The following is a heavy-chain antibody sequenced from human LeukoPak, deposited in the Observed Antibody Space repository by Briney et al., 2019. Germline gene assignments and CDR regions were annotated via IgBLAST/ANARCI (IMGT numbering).Heavy chain of an antibody. CDR2: ISSSSRTI. Sequence: GGSLRLSCAASGFTFSSYSMNWVRQAPGKGLEWISYISSSSRTIYYADSVKGRFTISRDNTKNSLFLQMNSLRAEDTAVYYCARSNYYDSSGYPSFDNWGQGTLVTVSS. CDR1: GFTFSSYS. D-gene: IGHD3-22*01. V-gene: IGHV3-48*04. J-gene: IGHJ4*02. CDR3: ARSNYYDSSGYPSFDN.